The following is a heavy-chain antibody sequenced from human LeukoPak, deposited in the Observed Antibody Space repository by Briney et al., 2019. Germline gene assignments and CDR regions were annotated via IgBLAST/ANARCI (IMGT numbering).Heavy chain of an antibody. J-gene: IGHJ3*02. D-gene: IGHD3-3*01. V-gene: IGHV1-69*13. CDR2: IIPIFGTA. CDR3: ARHTIFGVVIGGTNAFDI. Sequence: SVKVSCKASGGTFSSYAISWVRQAPGQGLEWMGGIIPIFGTANYAQKFQGRVTITADESTSTAYMELSSLRSEDTAVYYCARHTIFGVVIGGTNAFDIWGQGTMVTVSS. CDR1: GGTFSSYA.